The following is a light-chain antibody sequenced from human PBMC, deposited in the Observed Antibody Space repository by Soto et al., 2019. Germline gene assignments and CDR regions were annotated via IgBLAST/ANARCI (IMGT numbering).Light chain of an antibody. CDR2: EVS. CDR1: SSDVGSYNR. Sequence: QSVLTQPASVSGSPGQSITISCTGGSSDVGSYNRVSWYRQHPGKAPQLIIYEVSERPSGVPDRFSGSKSGNTASLTVSGLQAEDEADYYCSSKRSSDTLYVFGTGTKVTVL. J-gene: IGLJ1*01. V-gene: IGLV2-14*02. CDR3: SSKRSSDTLYV.